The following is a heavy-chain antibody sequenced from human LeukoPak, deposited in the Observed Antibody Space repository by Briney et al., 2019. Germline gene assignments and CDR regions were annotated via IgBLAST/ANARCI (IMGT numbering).Heavy chain of an antibody. Sequence: GGCLRLSCVVSGFDVSGFSMSWVRQAPGKGLEWVSSISGSSSDIYYADSVKGRCTISRANSKNSLYLQMKSLRAEDTALYYCARRGYHDYSGFDYWGQGTLVPVSS. CDR1: GFDVSGFS. D-gene: IGHD1-26*01. CDR3: ARRGYHDYSGFDY. CDR2: ISGSSSDI. V-gene: IGHV3-21*01. J-gene: IGHJ4*02.